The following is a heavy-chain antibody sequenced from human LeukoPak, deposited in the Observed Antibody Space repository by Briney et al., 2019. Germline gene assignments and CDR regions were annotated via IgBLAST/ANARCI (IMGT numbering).Heavy chain of an antibody. J-gene: IGHJ4*02. Sequence: GASVKVSCKASGYTFTSYAMNWVRQAPGQGLGWMGWINTNTGNPTYAQGFTGRFVFSLDTSVSTAYLQISSLKAEDTAVYYCARDRVLLWFGESYYFDYWGQGTLVTVSS. CDR2: INTNTGNP. CDR3: ARDRVLLWFGESYYFDY. CDR1: GYTFTSYA. D-gene: IGHD3-10*01. V-gene: IGHV7-4-1*02.